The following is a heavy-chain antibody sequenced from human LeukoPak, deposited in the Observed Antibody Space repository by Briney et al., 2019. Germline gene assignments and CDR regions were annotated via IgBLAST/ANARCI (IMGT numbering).Heavy chain of an antibody. J-gene: IGHJ6*02. CDR1: GFTFSNAW. D-gene: IGHD3-22*01. Sequence: GGSLRLSCAASGFTFSNAWMSWVRQAPGKGLEWVGRIKSKTDGGTTDYAAPVKGRFTISRDDSKNTLYLQMNSLKTEDTAVYYCTTLHYYDSSGYHPGDVWGQGTTVTVSS. CDR3: TTLHYYDSSGYHPGDV. CDR2: IKSKTDGGTT. V-gene: IGHV3-15*01.